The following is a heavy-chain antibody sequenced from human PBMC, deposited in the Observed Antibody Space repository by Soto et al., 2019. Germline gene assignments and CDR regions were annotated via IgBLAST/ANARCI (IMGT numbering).Heavy chain of an antibody. CDR1: GFTFDDYA. J-gene: IGHJ5*02. CDR2: ISWNSGSV. V-gene: IGHV3-9*01. D-gene: IGHD3-3*02. CDR3: AKDQSHLSSGYSNWFDP. Sequence: GGSLRLSCAASGFTFDDYAMHWVRQAPGKGLEWVSGISWNSGSVGYTDSVKGRFTISRDNAKNSLYLQMNSLRAEDTALYYCAKDQSHLSSGYSNWFDPWGQGTLVTVSS.